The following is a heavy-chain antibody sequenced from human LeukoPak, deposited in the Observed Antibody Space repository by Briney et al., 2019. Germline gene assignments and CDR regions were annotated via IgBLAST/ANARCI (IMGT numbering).Heavy chain of an antibody. Sequence: GGSLRLSCAASGFTFSSNHLSWVRQAPGKGLEWVSVIYSTGSTYYAESVKGRFTISRDNSMNTLYLQMNSLRAEDTAVYYCASGALRWGGDYWGQGTLVTVSS. J-gene: IGHJ4*02. CDR3: ASGALRWGGDY. D-gene: IGHD4-23*01. CDR2: IYSTGST. V-gene: IGHV3-53*01. CDR1: GFTFSSNH.